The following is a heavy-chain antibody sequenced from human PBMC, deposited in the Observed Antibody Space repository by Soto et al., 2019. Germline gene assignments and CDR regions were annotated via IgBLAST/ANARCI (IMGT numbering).Heavy chain of an antibody. CDR1: GFTFSSYA. CDR2: ISGSGGSA. J-gene: IGHJ1*01. D-gene: IGHD6-13*01. Sequence: LRLSCAASGFTFSSYAMSWVRQAPGKGLEWVSAISGSGGSANYADSVKGRFTISRDNSRDTLFVQMNSLRAEDTAVYYCARAHLHLVPGTGYFQHWGQGTLGTGS. CDR3: ARAHLHLVPGTGYFQH. V-gene: IGHV3-23*01.